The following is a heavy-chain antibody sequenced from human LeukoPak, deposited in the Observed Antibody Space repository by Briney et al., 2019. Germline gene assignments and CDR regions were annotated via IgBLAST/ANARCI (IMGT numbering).Heavy chain of an antibody. D-gene: IGHD2-2*01. CDR2: ISSSSSSTI. CDR1: GFTFSSYS. V-gene: IGHV3-48*01. J-gene: IGHJ4*02. CDR3: ACFLSWTDCSTSCSDY. Sequence: GGSLRLSCAASGFTFSSYSMNWVRQAPGKGLEWVSYISSSSSSTIYYADSVKGRFTISRDNVKNSLYLQMNSLRAEDTAVYYCACFLSWTDCSTSCSDYWGQGTLVTVSS.